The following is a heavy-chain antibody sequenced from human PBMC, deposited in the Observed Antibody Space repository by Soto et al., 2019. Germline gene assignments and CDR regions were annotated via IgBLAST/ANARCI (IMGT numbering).Heavy chain of an antibody. V-gene: IGHV4-30-4*01. CDR2: IYYSGST. D-gene: IGHD1-1*01. Sequence: PSETLSLTCTVSGGSISSGDYYWSWIRQPPGKGLEWIGYIYYSGSTYYNPSLKSRVTISVDTSKNQFSLKLSSVTAADTAVYYCAHYNSGRAFEIWGQGTMVTVSS. CDR1: GGSISSGDYY. CDR3: AHYNSGRAFEI. J-gene: IGHJ3*02.